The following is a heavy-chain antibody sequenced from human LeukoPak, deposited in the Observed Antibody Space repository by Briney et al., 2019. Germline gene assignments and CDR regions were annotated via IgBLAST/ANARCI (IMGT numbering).Heavy chain of an antibody. D-gene: IGHD3-3*01. V-gene: IGHV3-30-3*01. CDR1: GFTFSSYA. CDR2: IGSNGNTK. CDR3: AKDGGLRFRSFYFDY. J-gene: IGHJ4*02. Sequence: PGRSLILSCAASGFTFSSYAMHWVRQAPGKGLEWVSAIGSNGNTKYYADSVKGRFTISRDNSKNTLYLQMNSLRAEDTAVYYCAKDGGLRFRSFYFDYWGQGTLVTVSS.